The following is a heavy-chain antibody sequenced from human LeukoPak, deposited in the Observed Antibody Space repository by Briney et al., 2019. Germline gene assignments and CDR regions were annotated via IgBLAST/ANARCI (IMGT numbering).Heavy chain of an antibody. CDR3: ARWRYSTMDV. D-gene: IGHD2-15*01. CDR2: INPNSGGT. Sequence: GSSVKVSCKASGGTFSSYAISWVRQAPGQGLEWMGWINPNSGGTNYAQKFQGRVTMTRDTSISTAYMELSRLRSDDTAVYYCARWRYSTMDVWGKGTTVTVSS. CDR1: GGTFSSYA. J-gene: IGHJ6*03. V-gene: IGHV1-2*02.